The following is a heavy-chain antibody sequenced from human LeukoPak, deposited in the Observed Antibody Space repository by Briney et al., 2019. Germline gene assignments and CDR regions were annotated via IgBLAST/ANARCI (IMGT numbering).Heavy chain of an antibody. D-gene: IGHD2-2*01. CDR2: INPSGGST. Sequence: ASVKVSCKASGYTFTSYYMHWVRQAPGQRLEWMGIINPSGGSTSYAQKFQGRVTMTRDTSTSTVYMELSSLRSEDTAVYYCATRGADIVVVPAATYGGVDYGMDVWGQGTTVTVSS. V-gene: IGHV1-46*01. CDR3: ATRGADIVVVPAATYGGVDYGMDV. CDR1: GYTFTSYY. J-gene: IGHJ6*02.